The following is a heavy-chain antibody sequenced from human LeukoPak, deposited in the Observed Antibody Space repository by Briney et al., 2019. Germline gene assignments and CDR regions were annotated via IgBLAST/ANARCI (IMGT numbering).Heavy chain of an antibody. CDR1: GYTFTSYY. D-gene: IGHD3-10*01. Sequence: ASVKVSCKASGYTFTSYYMHWVRQAPGQGLEWMGIINPSGGSTSYAQKFQGRVTMTRDMSTSTVYMELSSLRSEDTAVYYCARDREPYYYGSGSYSHFDYWGQGTLVTVSS. J-gene: IGHJ4*02. CDR2: INPSGGST. CDR3: ARDREPYYYGSGSYSHFDY. V-gene: IGHV1-46*01.